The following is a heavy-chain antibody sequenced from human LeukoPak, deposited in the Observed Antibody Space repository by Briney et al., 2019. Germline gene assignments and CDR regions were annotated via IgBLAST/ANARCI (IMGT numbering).Heavy chain of an antibody. CDR2: ISGSGGST. CDR1: GFTFSSYA. CDR3: AISNYYGSWSFDY. V-gene: IGHV3-23*01. J-gene: IGHJ4*02. D-gene: IGHD3-10*01. Sequence: GGSLRLSCAASGFTFSSYAMSWVRQAPGKGLEWVSAISGSGGSTYYADSVKGRFTISRDNSKNTLYLQMNSLRAEDTAVYYCAISNYYGSWSFDYWGQGTLVTVSS.